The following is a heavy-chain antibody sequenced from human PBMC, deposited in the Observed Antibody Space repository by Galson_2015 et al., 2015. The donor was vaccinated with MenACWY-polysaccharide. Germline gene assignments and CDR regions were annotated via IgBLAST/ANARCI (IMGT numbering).Heavy chain of an antibody. J-gene: IGHJ6*02. V-gene: IGHV3-7*01. CDR3: ARGHYGMDV. CDR2: IKKDGSEK. CDR1: GFTFTSYA. Sequence: SLRLSCAASGFTFTSYAMSWVRQAPGKGLEWVANIKKDGSEKYYVDSVKGRFTISRDNAKNSLYLQMRSLRAEDTAVYSCARGHYGMDVWGQGTTVTVSS.